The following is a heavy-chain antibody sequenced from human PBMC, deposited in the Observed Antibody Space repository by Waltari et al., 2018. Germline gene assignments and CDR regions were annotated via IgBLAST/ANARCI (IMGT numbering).Heavy chain of an antibody. CDR2: IYHSGST. Sequence: VQLQESGPGLVKPSETLSLTCTVSGGSTTSYYWNWIRQAPGKGLEWIGYIYHSGSTTYNPSLRSRVTISLDTSKNQFSLKLTSVTSADTAVYYCARDQSYGSGTYYMGGAFDIWGQGTMVTVSS. V-gene: IGHV4-59*01. CDR3: ARDQSYGSGTYYMGGAFDI. CDR1: GGSTTSYY. D-gene: IGHD3-10*01. J-gene: IGHJ3*02.